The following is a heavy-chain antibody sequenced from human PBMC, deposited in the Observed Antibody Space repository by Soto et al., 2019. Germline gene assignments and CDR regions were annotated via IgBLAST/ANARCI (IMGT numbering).Heavy chain of an antibody. Sequence: SETLSLTCAVYGGSFSGYYWSWIRQPPGKGLEWIGDINHSGSTNYNPSLKSRVTISIDTSKNHFSLRLSSVTAADTAVYYCTSIYCGSAGLCQNDYWGQGTLVTVSS. CDR1: GGSFSGYY. CDR2: INHSGST. CDR3: TSIYCGSAGLCQNDY. J-gene: IGHJ4*02. V-gene: IGHV4-34*01. D-gene: IGHD2-21*01.